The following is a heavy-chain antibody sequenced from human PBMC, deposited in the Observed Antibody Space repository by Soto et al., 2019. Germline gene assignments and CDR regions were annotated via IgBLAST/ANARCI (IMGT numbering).Heavy chain of an antibody. V-gene: IGHV1-18*01. CDR3: ARAHVEDYYYYGMDV. CDR1: GYIFSSYG. Sequence: QVQLVQSGSEVKKPGAPGRVSCRASGYIFSSYGISWVRQAPGQGLEWMGWISGYNGYTIYAQNLQGRVTMTTDTSTSTGYMELRSLRSDDTAVYYCARAHVEDYYYYGMDVWGQGTTVTVSS. J-gene: IGHJ6*02. CDR2: ISGYNGYT.